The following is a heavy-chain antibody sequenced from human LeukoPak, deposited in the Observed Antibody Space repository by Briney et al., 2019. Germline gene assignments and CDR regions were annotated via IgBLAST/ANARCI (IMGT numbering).Heavy chain of an antibody. CDR1: GDSVSSNSAA. J-gene: IGHJ1*01. CDR3: ARGPGYFQH. D-gene: IGHD2-8*02. Sequence: SQTLSLTFAISGDSVSSNSAAWNWVRQSPSRGLEWLGRTYYRSKWYSHYSVSVKSRITINPDTSRNQFSLQLNSVTPEGTAVYYCARGPGYFQHWGQGTLVTVSS. CDR2: TYYRSKWYS. V-gene: IGHV6-1*01.